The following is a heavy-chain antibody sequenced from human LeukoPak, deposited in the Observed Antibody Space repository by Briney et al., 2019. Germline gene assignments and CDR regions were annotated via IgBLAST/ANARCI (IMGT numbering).Heavy chain of an antibody. Sequence: PGGSLRLSCAASGFTFSSYSMNWVRQAPGKGLEWVSSISSSSSYIYYADSVKGRFTISRDNAKNSLYLQMNSLRAEDTAVYYCASDSYGYEVFDYWGQGTPVTVSS. CDR1: GFTFSSYS. J-gene: IGHJ4*02. D-gene: IGHD5-18*01. V-gene: IGHV3-21*01. CDR2: ISSSSSYI. CDR3: ASDSYGYEVFDY.